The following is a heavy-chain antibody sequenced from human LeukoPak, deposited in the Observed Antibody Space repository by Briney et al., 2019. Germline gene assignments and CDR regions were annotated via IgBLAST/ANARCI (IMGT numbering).Heavy chain of an antibody. CDR2: IHTSGNT. D-gene: IGHD6-6*01. Sequence: SETLSLTCTVSGGSISTYYWSWIRQPAGKGLEWIGRIHTSGNTDYNPSLKSRFTMSVDTSKNQFSLKLSSVTAADTAVYYCAREGSMTARPFVSIDYWGQGTLVTISS. J-gene: IGHJ4*02. CDR3: AREGSMTARPFVSIDY. CDR1: GGSISTYY. V-gene: IGHV4-4*07.